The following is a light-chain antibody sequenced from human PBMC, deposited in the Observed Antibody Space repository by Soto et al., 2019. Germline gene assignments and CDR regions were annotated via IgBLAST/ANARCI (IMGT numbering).Light chain of an antibody. Sequence: EIVLTQSPGTLSLSPGERATLSCGASQRISSSYLAWYQHKPGQAPRLLVYGVSSRATGIPDRFSGSGSGTDFTLTISRLEPEDFGAYYCQQYDSSVMTFGQGTKVDIK. V-gene: IGKV3-20*01. J-gene: IGKJ1*01. CDR2: GVS. CDR1: QRISSSY. CDR3: QQYDSSVMT.